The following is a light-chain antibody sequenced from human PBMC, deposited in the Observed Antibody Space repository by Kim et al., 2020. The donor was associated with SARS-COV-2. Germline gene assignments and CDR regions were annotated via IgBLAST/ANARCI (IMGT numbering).Light chain of an antibody. Sequence: DIQMTQSPSSLSASVGDRVTITCRASQDISRYLNWYQQKQGKAPKLLIYTASSLQSGVPSRFTGSGSETDFTLTISSLQTEDFATYYCQQTYSASRTFGQGTKVDIK. CDR1: QDISRY. CDR3: QQTYSASRT. J-gene: IGKJ1*01. CDR2: TAS. V-gene: IGKV1-39*01.